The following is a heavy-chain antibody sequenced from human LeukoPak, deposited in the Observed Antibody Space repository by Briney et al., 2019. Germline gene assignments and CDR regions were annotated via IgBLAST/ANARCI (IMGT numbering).Heavy chain of an antibody. CDR3: ARERSITMVRGVNSPYYFDY. CDR1: GFTVSSNY. CDR2: IYSGGST. D-gene: IGHD3-10*01. J-gene: IGHJ4*02. V-gene: IGHV3-66*01. Sequence: GGSLRLSCAASGFTVSSNYTSWVRQAPGKGLEWVSVIYSGGSTYYADSVKGRFTISGDNSKNTLYLQMNSLRAEDTAVYYCARERSITMVRGVNSPYYFDYWGQGTLVTVSS.